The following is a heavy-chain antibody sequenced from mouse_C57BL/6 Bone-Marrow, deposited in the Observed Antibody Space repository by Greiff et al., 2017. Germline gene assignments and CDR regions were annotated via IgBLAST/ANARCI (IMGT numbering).Heavy chain of an antibody. Sequence: QLQQPGAELVKPGASVKMSCKASGYTFTSYWITWVKQRPGQGLEWIGDIYPGSGSTNYNEKFTSTAPLTVDTSSSPAYMQLSSLSSEDSAVYYCARGVYYGRNFDYWGQGTTLTVSS. CDR1: GYTFTSYW. D-gene: IGHD1-1*01. V-gene: IGHV1-55*01. CDR3: ARGVYYGRNFDY. J-gene: IGHJ2*01. CDR2: IYPGSGST.